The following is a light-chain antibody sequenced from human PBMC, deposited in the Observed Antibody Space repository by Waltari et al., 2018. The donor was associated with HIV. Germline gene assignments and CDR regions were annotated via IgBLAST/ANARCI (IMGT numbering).Light chain of an antibody. CDR2: WAS. CDR3: QQYYRSPRT. Sequence: DIVMTQFPASPAASMGGRATINCNYSHSVFHSSNNNLAWYQQKPGQPPRLLVYWASTRESGVPDRFSGSGSGTDFTLTISSLQAEDVAVYYCQQYYRSPRTFGQGTKVEIK. CDR1: HSVFHSSNNN. V-gene: IGKV4-1*01. J-gene: IGKJ1*01.